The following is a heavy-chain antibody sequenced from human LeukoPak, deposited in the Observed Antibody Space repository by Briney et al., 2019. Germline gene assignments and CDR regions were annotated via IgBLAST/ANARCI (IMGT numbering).Heavy chain of an antibody. J-gene: IGHJ6*03. CDR3: ASTMVRGTNYYYYYMDV. Sequence: GGSLRLSCAASGFTFSSYAMHWVRQAPGKGLEYVSAISSNGGSTYYANSVKGRFTISRDNSKNTLYLQMGSLRAEDMAVSYCASTMVRGTNYYYYYMDVWGKGTTVTISS. CDR2: ISSNGGST. D-gene: IGHD3-10*01. CDR1: GFTFSSYA. V-gene: IGHV3-64*01.